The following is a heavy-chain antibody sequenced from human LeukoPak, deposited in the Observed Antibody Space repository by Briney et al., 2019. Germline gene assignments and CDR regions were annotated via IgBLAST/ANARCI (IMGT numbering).Heavy chain of an antibody. J-gene: IGHJ4*02. CDR1: GFTFSDST. Sequence: PGGSLSLSCVASGFTFSDSTMHWVRQASGKGLDLVGHIRSKASDYATTYAASVKGRFTISRDDSKNTAYLQINSLKTEDSAVYYCTRHERDCSGGRCSDYWGQGTPVTVSS. D-gene: IGHD2-15*01. CDR3: TRHERDCSGGRCSDY. V-gene: IGHV3-73*01. CDR2: IRSKASDYAT.